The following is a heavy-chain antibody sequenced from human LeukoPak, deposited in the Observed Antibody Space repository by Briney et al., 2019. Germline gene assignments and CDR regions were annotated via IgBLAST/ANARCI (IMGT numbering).Heavy chain of an antibody. Sequence: SMKVSCKASGGTFSSYTISRVRQAPGQGLEWMGRIIPTLAIANYAQKFQGRVTITADKSTSTAYMELSSLRSEDTAVYYCARGYCSGGSCYSLDYWGQGTLVTVSS. CDR3: ARGYCSGGSCYSLDY. D-gene: IGHD2-15*01. CDR2: IIPTLAIA. J-gene: IGHJ4*02. CDR1: GGTFSSYT. V-gene: IGHV1-69*02.